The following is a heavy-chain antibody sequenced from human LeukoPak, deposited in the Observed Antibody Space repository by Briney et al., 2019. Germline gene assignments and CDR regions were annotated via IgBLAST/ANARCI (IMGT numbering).Heavy chain of an antibody. CDR1: GFTFSSHA. CDR3: ARDLTGSMDV. Sequence: PGGSLRLSCAASGFTFSSHAIHWVRQAPGKGLEWVAVISYDGRNKYYADSVKGRFTISRDNSKNTLYLQKNSLRADDTAMYYCARDLTGSMDVWGQGTTVTVSS. D-gene: IGHD1-14*01. V-gene: IGHV3-30*04. CDR2: ISYDGRNK. J-gene: IGHJ6*02.